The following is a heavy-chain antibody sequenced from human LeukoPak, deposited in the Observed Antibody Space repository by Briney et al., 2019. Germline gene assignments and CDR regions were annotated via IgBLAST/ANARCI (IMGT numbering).Heavy chain of an antibody. CDR3: ARNNLLWFGEFPYYFDY. Sequence: SETLSLTCTVSGGSISSSSYYWGWIRQPPGKGLEWIGSIYYSGSTYYNPSLKSRVTISVDTSKNQFSLKLSSVTAADTAVYYCARNNLLWFGEFPYYFDYWGQGTLVTVSS. D-gene: IGHD3-10*01. CDR1: GGSISSSSYY. V-gene: IGHV4-39*01. J-gene: IGHJ4*02. CDR2: IYYSGST.